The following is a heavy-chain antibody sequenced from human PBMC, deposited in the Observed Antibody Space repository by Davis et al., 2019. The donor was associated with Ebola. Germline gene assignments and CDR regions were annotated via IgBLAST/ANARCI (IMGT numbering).Heavy chain of an antibody. Sequence: GESLKISCAASGFIFRNYVMSWVRQAPGKGLEWVANIKQDGSEKYYVDSVKGRFTISRDNAKNSLYLQMNSLRAEDTAFYYCAKDLDLRGVYYFDYWGQGTLVTVSS. CDR2: IKQDGSEK. D-gene: IGHD3/OR15-3a*01. J-gene: IGHJ4*02. V-gene: IGHV3-7*03. CDR1: GFIFRNYV. CDR3: AKDLDLRGVYYFDY.